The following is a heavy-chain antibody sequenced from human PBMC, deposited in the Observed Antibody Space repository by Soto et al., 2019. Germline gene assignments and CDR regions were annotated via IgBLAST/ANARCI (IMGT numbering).Heavy chain of an antibody. D-gene: IGHD6-13*01. J-gene: IGHJ4*02. CDR1: GYTFTSYG. CDR2: ISAYNGNT. Sequence: ASVKVSCKASGYTFTSYGISWVRQAPGQGLEWMGWISAYNGNTNYAQKLQGRVTMTTDTSTSTAYMELSSLRSEDTAVYYCGLSGSSWGLDYWGQGTLVTVSS. CDR3: GLSGSSWGLDY. V-gene: IGHV1-18*01.